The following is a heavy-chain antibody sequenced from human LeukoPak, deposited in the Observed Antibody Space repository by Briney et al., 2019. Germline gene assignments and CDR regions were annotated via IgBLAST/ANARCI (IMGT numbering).Heavy chain of an antibody. Sequence: SETLSLTCTVSGGSISSYYWSWIRQPAGKGLEWIGRIYTSGSTNYNPPLKSRVTMSVDTSKNQFSLKVSSVSAADTAVYYCARAYSSSWYWNWFDPWGQGTLVTVSS. V-gene: IGHV4-4*07. D-gene: IGHD6-13*01. CDR3: ARAYSSSWYWNWFDP. CDR2: IYTSGST. CDR1: GGSISSYY. J-gene: IGHJ5*02.